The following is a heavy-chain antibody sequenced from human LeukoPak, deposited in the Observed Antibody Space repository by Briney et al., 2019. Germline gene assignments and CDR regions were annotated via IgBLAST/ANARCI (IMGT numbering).Heavy chain of an antibody. D-gene: IGHD2/OR15-2a*01. Sequence: GGSLRLSCAASGFTFGDYAMHWVRQAPGKGLEWVSLIRADGGRTYYADSVNGRFTISRGNSKNSLYLQMNSLRTDDTALYYCATWAFYHGLDVWGQGSTVTVSS. V-gene: IGHV3-43*02. CDR2: IRADGGRT. CDR1: GFTFGDYA. J-gene: IGHJ6*02. CDR3: ATWAFYHGLDV.